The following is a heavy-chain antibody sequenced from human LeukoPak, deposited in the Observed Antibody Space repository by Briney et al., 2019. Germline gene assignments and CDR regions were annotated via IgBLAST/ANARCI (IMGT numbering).Heavy chain of an antibody. CDR2: VHPNSGNT. CDR1: GYPFTTYE. Sequence: ASVRVSCKTSGYPFTTYEINWVRQAAGQGLEWMGWVHPNSGNTAYAQKFQGRVTMTRDTSISTAYMELSGLRSDDTAVYFCARGPRNDPWGQGTLVTVSS. V-gene: IGHV1-8*01. J-gene: IGHJ5*02. D-gene: IGHD1-14*01. CDR3: ARGPRNDP.